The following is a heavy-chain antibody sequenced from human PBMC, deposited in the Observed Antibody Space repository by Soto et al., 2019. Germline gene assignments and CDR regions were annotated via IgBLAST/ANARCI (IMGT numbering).Heavy chain of an antibody. D-gene: IGHD2-2*01. CDR1: GFTFSTYA. V-gene: IGHV3-23*01. CDR3: AKDKGGRYCSRTSCLYSFDY. J-gene: IGHJ4*02. CDR2: ISDSGST. Sequence: EVQLLESGGGLVQPGGSLRLSCTASGFTFSTYAMSWVRQAPGKGLEWVSTISDSGSTYYADSVKGRFTISRDNSKNTLYLEMNRLRAEDTAVYYCAKDKGGRYCSRTSCLYSFDYWGQGTLVTVSS.